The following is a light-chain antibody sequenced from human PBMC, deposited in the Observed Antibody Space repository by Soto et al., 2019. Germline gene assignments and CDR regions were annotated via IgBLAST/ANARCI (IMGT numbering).Light chain of an antibody. CDR1: KDISTS. Sequence: LVNRPPSSVSASVVDRVTITCQTSKDISTSVAWYQQKPGKAPNLLIYSASALHRGVPSRFSGSGSGADFTLTVSSLQPEDSATYYCQQDDAFPWTFGEGTKVDIK. CDR3: QQDDAFPWT. V-gene: IGKV1-12*01. CDR2: SAS. J-gene: IGKJ1*01.